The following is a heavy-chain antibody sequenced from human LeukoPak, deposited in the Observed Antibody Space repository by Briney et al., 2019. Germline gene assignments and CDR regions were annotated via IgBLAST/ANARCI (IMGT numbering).Heavy chain of an antibody. CDR1: GYSFIKYW. V-gene: IGHV5-51*01. CDR3: ARASLHRGYWYFDL. CDR2: IYPGDSDT. J-gene: IGHJ2*01. Sequence: GESLKISCKGSGYSFIKYWIGWVRQMPGKGLEWMGIIYPGDSDTRYSPSFQGQVTISADKSISTAYLQWSSLKASDTAMYYCARASLHRGYWYFDLWGRGTLVTVSS.